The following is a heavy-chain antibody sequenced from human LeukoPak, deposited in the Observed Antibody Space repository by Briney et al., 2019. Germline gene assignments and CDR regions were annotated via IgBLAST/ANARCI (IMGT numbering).Heavy chain of an antibody. Sequence: GGSLRLSCAASGFTFNNYAMNWVRQAPGKGLEWSPSFSGGGETTYYADSAKGRFTISRDNSQNTLYLQMNSLRAEDTAVYYCARDYADYVGYFFFDYWGQGTLVTVSS. V-gene: IGHV3-23*01. CDR3: ARDYADYVGYFFFDY. J-gene: IGHJ4*02. CDR1: GFTFNNYA. CDR2: FSGGGETT. D-gene: IGHD4-17*01.